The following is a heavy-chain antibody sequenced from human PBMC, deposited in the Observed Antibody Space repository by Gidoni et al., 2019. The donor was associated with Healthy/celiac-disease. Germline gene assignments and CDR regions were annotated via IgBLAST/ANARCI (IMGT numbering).Heavy chain of an antibody. CDR1: GGSISSYY. Sequence: QVQLQESGPGLVKPSETLSLTCTVSGGSISSYYWSWIRQPAGKGLEWIGSIYTSGSTNYNPSLKSRGTMSVDTSYNQFSLKLSSVTAADSAVYYCARDFYYYGSVSYTLSSYYYGMDVWGQGTTVTVSS. V-gene: IGHV4-4*07. J-gene: IGHJ6*02. D-gene: IGHD3-10*01. CDR3: ARDFYYYGSVSYTLSSYYYGMDV. CDR2: IYTSGST.